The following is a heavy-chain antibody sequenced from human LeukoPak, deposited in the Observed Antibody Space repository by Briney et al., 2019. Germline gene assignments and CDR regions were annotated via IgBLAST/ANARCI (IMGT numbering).Heavy chain of an antibody. CDR3: ARTIAVAGTVLLPH. CDR2: MNPNSGNT. J-gene: IGHJ4*02. V-gene: IGHV1-8*01. D-gene: IGHD6-19*01. CDR1: GYTFTSYD. Sequence: GASVKVSCKASGYTFTSYDINWVRQATGQGLEWMGWMNPNSGNTGYAQKFQGRVTMTRNTSISTAYMELSSLRSEDTAVYYCARTIAVAGTVLLPHWGQGTLVTVSS.